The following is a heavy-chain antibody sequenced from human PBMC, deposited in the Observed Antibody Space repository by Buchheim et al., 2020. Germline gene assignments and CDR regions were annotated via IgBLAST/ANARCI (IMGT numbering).Heavy chain of an antibody. J-gene: IGHJ4*02. Sequence: EVQLLASGGGFVQAGGSLRLSCAASGFTFSKSAMSWVRQAPGKGLEWVSAISEDGGRTYYADSVEGRFTISRDNSKNTLYLKMNSLRAEDTAIYYCVKEALGYSYADYWGQGTL. D-gene: IGHD5-18*01. V-gene: IGHV3-23*01. CDR3: VKEALGYSYADY. CDR2: ISEDGGRT. CDR1: GFTFSKSA.